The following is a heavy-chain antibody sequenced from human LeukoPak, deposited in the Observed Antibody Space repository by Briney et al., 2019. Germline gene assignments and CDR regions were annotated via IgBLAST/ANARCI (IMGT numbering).Heavy chain of an antibody. D-gene: IGHD3/OR15-3a*01. CDR2: IYPRDGST. J-gene: IGHJ4*02. CDR3: AREPGTDYRKYYFDY. V-gene: IGHV1-46*01. Sequence: ASVKVSCKASGYTFTSNYIHWVRQAPGQGLEWMGMIYPRDGSTSYAQKFQGRVTVTRDTSTSTVHMELSGLRAEDTAVYYCAREPGTDYRKYYFDYWGQGTLVTVSS. CDR1: GYTFTSNY.